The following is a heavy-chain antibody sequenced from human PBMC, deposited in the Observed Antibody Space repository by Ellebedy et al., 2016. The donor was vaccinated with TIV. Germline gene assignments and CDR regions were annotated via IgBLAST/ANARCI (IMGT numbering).Heavy chain of an antibody. CDR1: GYSFSTFW. CDR2: IWPGYSDT. CDR3: VRWQQPFYYYGMDV. Sequence: KVSCKGSGYSFSTFWIGWVRQVPGNGLEWLGIIWPGYSDTRYSPSFQGQVTMSVDTSIDTAYLQWGGLRASDTAMYYCVRWQQPFYYYGMDVWGQGTAITVSS. J-gene: IGHJ6*02. D-gene: IGHD6-13*01. V-gene: IGHV5-51*01.